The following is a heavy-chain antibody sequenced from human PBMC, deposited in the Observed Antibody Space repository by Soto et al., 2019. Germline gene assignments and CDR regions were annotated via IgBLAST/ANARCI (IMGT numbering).Heavy chain of an antibody. V-gene: IGHV1-8*01. CDR1: VYTFTSYD. Sequence: XSVKVSCKASVYTFTSYDINWVRQATGQGLEWMGWMNPNSGNTGYAQKFQGRVTMTRNTSISTAYMELSSLRSEDTAVYYCARVRGSSWYRSAYYYYYGMDVWRQGTTVTVSS. D-gene: IGHD6-13*01. CDR3: ARVRGSSWYRSAYYYYYGMDV. J-gene: IGHJ6*02. CDR2: MNPNSGNT.